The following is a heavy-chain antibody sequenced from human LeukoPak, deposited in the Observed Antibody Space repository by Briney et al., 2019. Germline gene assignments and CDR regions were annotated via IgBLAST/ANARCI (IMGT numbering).Heavy chain of an antibody. J-gene: IGHJ4*02. CDR2: IKQDGSEK. CDR1: GFTFSSYW. Sequence: GGSLRLSSAASGFTFSSYWMSWARQAPGKGLEWVANIKQDGSEKYYVDSVKGRFTISRDNAKNSLYLQMNSLRAEDPAVYYCARPRSDGAGLDYWGQGTLVPVSS. CDR3: ARPRSDGAGLDY. D-gene: IGHD6-19*01. V-gene: IGHV3-7*01.